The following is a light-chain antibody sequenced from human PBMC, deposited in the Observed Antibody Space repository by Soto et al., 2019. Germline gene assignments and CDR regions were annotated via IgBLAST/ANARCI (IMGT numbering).Light chain of an antibody. CDR1: LSVSSNY. Sequence: EMVLTQSPGTLSLSPGERATFSCRASLSVSSNYLAWYQQKPGQAPRLLIYGAFKRATGIPDRFSGSGSGTDFTLTISRMEPEDFAVYCCQQYGSSPRTFGQGTKVDIK. CDR2: GAF. V-gene: IGKV3-20*01. CDR3: QQYGSSPRT. J-gene: IGKJ1*01.